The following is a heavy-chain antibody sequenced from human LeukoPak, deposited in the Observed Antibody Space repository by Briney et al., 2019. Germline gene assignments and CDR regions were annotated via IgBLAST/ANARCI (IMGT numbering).Heavy chain of an antibody. CDR1: GGTFSSYA. CDR3: AREIAYASYYYMDV. D-gene: IGHD2-8*01. V-gene: IGHV1-69*06. CDR2: IIPIFGTA. Sequence: ASVKVSCKASGGTFSSYAISWVRQAPGQGLEWMGGIIPIFGTANYAQKFQGRVTITADKSTSTAYMELSSLRSEDTAVYYCAREIAYASYYYMDVWGKGTTVTVSS. J-gene: IGHJ6*03.